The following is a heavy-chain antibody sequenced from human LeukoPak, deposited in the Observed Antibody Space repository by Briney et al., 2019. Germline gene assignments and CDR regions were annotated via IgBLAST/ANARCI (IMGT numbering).Heavy chain of an antibody. CDR3: ARGEEATRDGYKDHYSEY. CDR1: GGSIRSGSHY. J-gene: IGHJ4*02. Sequence: SQTLSLTCTVSGGSIRSGSHYWSWIRQSAGKGLEWIGRIYTSGHTTYNPSLKSRVIMSVDMSQNQFSLKLSSVTAADTAVYYCARGEEATRDGYKDHYSEYWGQGTLVSASS. D-gene: IGHD5-24*01. V-gene: IGHV4-61*02. CDR2: IYTSGHT.